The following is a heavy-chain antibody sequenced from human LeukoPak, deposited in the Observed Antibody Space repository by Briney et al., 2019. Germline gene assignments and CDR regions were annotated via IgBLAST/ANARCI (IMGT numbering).Heavy chain of an antibody. CDR2: ISGSGGST. Sequence: GGSLRLSCAASGFTASSNYMSWVRQAPGKGLEWVSAISGSGGSTYYADSVKGRFTISRDNSKNTLYLQMNSLRADDTAVYYCAKAVGYSSSWGDYFDYWGQGTLVTVSS. D-gene: IGHD6-13*01. V-gene: IGHV3-23*01. CDR3: AKAVGYSSSWGDYFDY. J-gene: IGHJ4*02. CDR1: GFTASSNY.